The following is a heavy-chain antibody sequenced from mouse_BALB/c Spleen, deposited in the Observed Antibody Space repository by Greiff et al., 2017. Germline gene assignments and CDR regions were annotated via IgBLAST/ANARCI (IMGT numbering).Heavy chain of an antibody. Sequence: VHLVESGPGLVQPSQSLSITCTVSGFSLTSYGVHWVRQSPGKGLEWLGVIWSGGSTDYNAAFISRLSISKDNSKSQVFFKMNSLQADDTAIYYCARERYGSSYWYFDVWGAGTTVTVSS. J-gene: IGHJ1*01. CDR2: IWSGGST. CDR1: GFSLTSYG. CDR3: ARERYGSSYWYFDV. V-gene: IGHV2-4-1*01. D-gene: IGHD1-1*01.